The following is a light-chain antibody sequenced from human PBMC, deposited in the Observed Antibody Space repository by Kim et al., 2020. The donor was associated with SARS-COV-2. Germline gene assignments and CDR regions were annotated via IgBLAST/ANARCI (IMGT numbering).Light chain of an antibody. Sequence: SYELTQPPSVSVAPGETATITCGGNNIGRKSVHWYQQKPGQAPVLVISYDTDRPSGIPERFSGSNSGNTATLTISTVEAGDEADYYGQVWDDGSVIFGGGTQLTVL. J-gene: IGLJ2*01. CDR2: YDT. V-gene: IGLV3-21*04. CDR1: NIGRKS. CDR3: QVWDDGSVI.